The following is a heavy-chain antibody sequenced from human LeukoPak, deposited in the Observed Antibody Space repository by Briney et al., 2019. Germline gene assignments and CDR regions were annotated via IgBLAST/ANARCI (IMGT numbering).Heavy chain of an antibody. CDR2: IIPIFGIA. J-gene: IGHJ5*02. Sequence: SVKVSCKASGGTFSSYAISWVRQAPGQGLEWMGRIIPIFGIANYAQKFQGRVTITADKSTSTAYMELSSLRSEDTAVYYCARRYGSGSYSWFDPWGQGTLVTVSS. CDR3: ARRYGSGSYSWFDP. CDR1: GGTFSSYA. V-gene: IGHV1-69*04. D-gene: IGHD3-10*01.